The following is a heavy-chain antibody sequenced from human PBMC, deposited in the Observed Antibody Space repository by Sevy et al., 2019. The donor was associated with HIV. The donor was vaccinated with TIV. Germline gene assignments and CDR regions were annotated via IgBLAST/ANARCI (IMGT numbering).Heavy chain of an antibody. V-gene: IGHV3-7*04. CDR1: GFTFSNYW. J-gene: IGHJ2*01. Sequence: GGSLRLSCAASGFTFSNYWMSWVRQAPGKGLEWVADIKERGSEKYYVYSVKGRFTLSRDNAKNSLDLQRDSLRDEDTSVYYCARGRRFWRYFDLWGRGTLVTVSS. CDR2: IKERGSEK. D-gene: IGHD3-10*01. CDR3: ARGRRFWRYFDL.